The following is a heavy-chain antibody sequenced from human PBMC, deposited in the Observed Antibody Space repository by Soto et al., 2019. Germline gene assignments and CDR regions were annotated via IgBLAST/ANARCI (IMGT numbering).Heavy chain of an antibody. CDR2: ISSSGSTI. D-gene: IGHD4-17*01. CDR3: ARDPPATVVTPVDY. V-gene: IGHV3-11*01. Sequence: PGGSLRLSCAASGFTFSDYYMSWIRQAPGKGLEWVSYISSSGSTIYYADSVKGRFTISRDNAKNSLYPQMNSLRAEDTAVYYCARDPPATVVTPVDYWGQGTLVTVSS. CDR1: GFTFSDYY. J-gene: IGHJ4*02.